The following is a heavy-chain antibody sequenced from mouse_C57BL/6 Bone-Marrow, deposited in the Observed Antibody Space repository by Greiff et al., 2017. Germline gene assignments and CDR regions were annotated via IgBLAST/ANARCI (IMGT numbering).Heavy chain of an antibody. J-gene: IGHJ2*01. D-gene: IGHD1-1*01. CDR3: ARIFITTVVATPLSNYFDY. V-gene: IGHV1-72*01. Sequence: VQLQQSGAELVKPGASVKLSCKASGYTFTSYWMHWVKQRPGRGLEWIGRIDPNSGGTKYNEKFKSKATLTVDKPSSTAYMQLSSLTSEDSAVYYCARIFITTVVATPLSNYFDYWGQGTTLTVSS. CDR1: GYTFTSYW. CDR2: IDPNSGGT.